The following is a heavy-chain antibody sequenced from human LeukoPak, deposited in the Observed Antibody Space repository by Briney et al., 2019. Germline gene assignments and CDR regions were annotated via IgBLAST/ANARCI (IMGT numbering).Heavy chain of an antibody. Sequence: GGSLRLSCAASGFTFSSYAMSWVRQAPGKGLEWVSAISGSGGSTYYADSVKGRFTISRDNSKNTLYLQMNSLRADDTAVYYCANRIAAAGASHFDYWGQGTLVTVSS. D-gene: IGHD6-13*01. CDR3: ANRIAAAGASHFDY. CDR2: ISGSGGST. CDR1: GFTFSSYA. V-gene: IGHV3-23*01. J-gene: IGHJ4*02.